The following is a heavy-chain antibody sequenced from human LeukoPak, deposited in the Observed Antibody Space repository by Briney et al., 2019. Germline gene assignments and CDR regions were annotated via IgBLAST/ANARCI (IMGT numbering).Heavy chain of an antibody. CDR1: GFTFSSYA. D-gene: IGHD3-9*01. CDR3: PTGDALRYFDWLPRDDY. J-gene: IGHJ4*02. CDR2: ISGSGGST. Sequence: QPGGSLRLSCAASGFTFSSYAMSWVRQAPGKVLEWVSAISGSGGSTYYADSVKGRFTISRDNSKNTLYLQMNSLRDEDTAVYYCPTGDALRYFDWLPRDDYWGQGTLVTVSS. V-gene: IGHV3-23*01.